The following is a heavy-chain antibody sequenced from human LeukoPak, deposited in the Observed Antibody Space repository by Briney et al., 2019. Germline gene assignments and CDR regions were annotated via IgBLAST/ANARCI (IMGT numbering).Heavy chain of an antibody. CDR3: AKDTRSRPYSTPYYFDY. CDR1: GYTFTSYG. Sequence: GASVKVSCKASGYTFTSYGISWVRQAPGQGLEWMGWISAYNGNTNYAQKLQGRVTMTTDTSTSTAYMELRSLRSDDTAVYYCAKDTRSRPYSTPYYFDYWGQGTLVTVSS. D-gene: IGHD6-13*01. V-gene: IGHV1-18*01. J-gene: IGHJ4*02. CDR2: ISAYNGNT.